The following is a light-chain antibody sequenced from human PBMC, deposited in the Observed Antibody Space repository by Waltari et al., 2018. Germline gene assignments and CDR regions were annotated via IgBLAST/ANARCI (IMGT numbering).Light chain of an antibody. V-gene: IGLV2-11*01. CDR3: CSYAGSYTLGV. J-gene: IGLJ2*01. CDR2: DVS. Sequence: QSALTQPRSVSGSPGPSVTISCTGTSSDVGGSNYVSWYQQHPGKAPKLMIYDVSKRPSGVPDRFSGSKSGNTASLTISGLQAEDEADYYCCSYAGSYTLGVFGGGTKLTVL. CDR1: SSDVGGSNY.